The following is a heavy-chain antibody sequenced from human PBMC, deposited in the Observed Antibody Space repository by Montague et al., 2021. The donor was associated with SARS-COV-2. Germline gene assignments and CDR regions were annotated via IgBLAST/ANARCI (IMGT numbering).Heavy chain of an antibody. CDR2: IDYNGIA. CDR3: ATGAPGS. D-gene: IGHD6-25*01. J-gene: IGHJ4*02. CDR1: GGSFSNYH. Sequence: SETLSLTCAVYGGSFSNYHWSWSRQTPHKGLEWIGQIDYNGIATYNPSLRSRVDISIDTSKRQFSLKSNFVTAADTAVYYCATGAPGSWGQGSLVVVSS. V-gene: IGHV4-34*01.